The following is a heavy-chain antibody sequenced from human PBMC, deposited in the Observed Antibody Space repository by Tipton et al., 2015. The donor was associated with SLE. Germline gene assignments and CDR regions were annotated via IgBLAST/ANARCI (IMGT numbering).Heavy chain of an antibody. Sequence: SLRLSCAVSGYSFSNEAMSWVRQAPGKGLEWVAVIYSGATTHYAESVKGRFTISRDNSEKTVYLQMNSLRAEDTAVYYCARRVSIWSQGGKWFDPWGQGTQVTVSS. CDR1: GYSFSNEA. CDR3: ARRVSIWSQGGKWFDP. D-gene: IGHD1-26*01. V-gene: IGHV3-23*03. J-gene: IGHJ5*02. CDR2: IYSGATT.